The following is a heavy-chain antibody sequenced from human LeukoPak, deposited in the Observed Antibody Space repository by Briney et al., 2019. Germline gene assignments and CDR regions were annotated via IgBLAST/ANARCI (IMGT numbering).Heavy chain of an antibody. Sequence: PGGSLRLSCAASGFTVSSNYMSWVRQAPGMGLEWVSVIYSGGTTYYADSVKGRFTISRDNSKNMLYLQMNSLRGEDTAVYHCAREIGGNNDYWGQGTLVTVSS. CDR2: IYSGGTT. D-gene: IGHD2/OR15-2a*01. CDR3: AREIGGNNDY. V-gene: IGHV3-53*05. CDR1: GFTVSSNY. J-gene: IGHJ4*02.